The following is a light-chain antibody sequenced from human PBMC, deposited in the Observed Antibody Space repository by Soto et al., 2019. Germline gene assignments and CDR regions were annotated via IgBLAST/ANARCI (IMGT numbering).Light chain of an antibody. CDR1: SSDVGTYGF. CDR3: SAYAGFNKVL. V-gene: IGLV2-8*01. Sequence: QSALTQPPSASGSPGQSVTISCTGTSSDVGTYGFVSWYQQYPGKAPKLTIYDVSKRPSGVPDRFSGSKSGSTASLTVSGLQAEDEADYYCSAYAGFNKVLFGGGTKLTV. J-gene: IGLJ2*01. CDR2: DVS.